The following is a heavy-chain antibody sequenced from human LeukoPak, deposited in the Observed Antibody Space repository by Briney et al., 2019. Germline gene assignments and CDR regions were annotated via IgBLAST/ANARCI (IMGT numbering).Heavy chain of an antibody. J-gene: IGHJ4*02. D-gene: IGHD2-21*01. V-gene: IGHV3-21*01. CDR1: GFTFSSYS. Sequence: PGGSLRLSCAASGFTFSSYSMNWVRQAPGEGLEWVSSISSSSSYIYYADSVKGRFTISRDNAKNSLYLQMSSLRAEDTAVYYCARDGDYCGGDCYPYFDYWGQGTLVTVSS. CDR3: ARDGDYCGGDCYPYFDY. CDR2: ISSSSSYI.